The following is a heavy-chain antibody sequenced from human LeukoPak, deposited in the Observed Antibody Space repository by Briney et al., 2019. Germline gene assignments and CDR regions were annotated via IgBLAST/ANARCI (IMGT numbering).Heavy chain of an antibody. V-gene: IGHV4-4*07. J-gene: IGHJ4*02. Sequence: SETLSLTCTVSGGSISSYYWSWIRQPAGKGLEWIGRIYTSGSTNYNPSLKSRVTMSVDTSKDQFSLKLSSVTAADTAVYYCARVRGGYGDVHFDYWGQGTLVTVSS. CDR3: ARVRGGYGDVHFDY. CDR1: GGSISSYY. CDR2: IYTSGST. D-gene: IGHD4-17*01.